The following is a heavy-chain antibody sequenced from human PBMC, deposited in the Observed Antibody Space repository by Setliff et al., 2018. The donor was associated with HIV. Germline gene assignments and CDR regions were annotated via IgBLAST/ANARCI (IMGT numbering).Heavy chain of an antibody. CDR3: ATQIGFYNSHWYDY. Sequence: PSETLSLTCAVYGGSFSGYYWSWIRQPPGKGLEWIGEINHSGSTNYNPSLKSRVTISVDNAKNSVFLQMNSLRAEDTGVYYCATQIGFYNSHWYDYWGQGTMVTVSS. J-gene: IGHJ4*02. V-gene: IGHV4-34*01. CDR1: GGSFSGYY. CDR2: INHSGST. D-gene: IGHD6-13*01.